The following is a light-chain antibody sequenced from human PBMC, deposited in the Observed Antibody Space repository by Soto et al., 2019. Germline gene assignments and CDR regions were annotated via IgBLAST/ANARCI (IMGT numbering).Light chain of an antibody. V-gene: IGLV2-11*01. Sequence: QSALTQPRSVSGSPGQSVTISCTGTSSDVGGYNYVSWYQQHPGKAPKLMIYDVSKRPSGVPDRFSGSKSGNTASLTISGLQAEDEVDYYCCSYAGSHTYVFGTGTKVTVL. CDR1: SSDVGGYNY. CDR3: CSYAGSHTYV. CDR2: DVS. J-gene: IGLJ1*01.